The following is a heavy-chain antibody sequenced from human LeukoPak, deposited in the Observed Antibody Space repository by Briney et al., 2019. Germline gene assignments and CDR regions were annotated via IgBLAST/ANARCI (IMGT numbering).Heavy chain of an antibody. D-gene: IGHD6-13*01. CDR2: TYYRSKWYN. V-gene: IGHV6-1*01. J-gene: IGHJ5*02. CDR3: ARSRHSSSWTEGWFDP. Sequence: SQTLSLTCAISGDSVSSNSAAWTWIRQSPSRGLEWLGRTYYRSKWYNDYAVSVKSRITINPDTSKNQFSLQLSSVTPEDTAVYYCARSRHSSSWTEGWFDPWGQGTLVTVSS. CDR1: GDSVSSNSAA.